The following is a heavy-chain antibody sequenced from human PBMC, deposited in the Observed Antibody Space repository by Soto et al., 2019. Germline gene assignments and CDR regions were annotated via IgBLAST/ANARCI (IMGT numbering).Heavy chain of an antibody. CDR1: GYTFTGHY. CDR3: AREEGSGYYNTYYYYGMDV. CDR2: INPNSGGT. D-gene: IGHD3-22*01. V-gene: IGHV1-2*04. J-gene: IGHJ6*02. Sequence: ASVKVSCKASGYTFTGHYMHWVRQAPGQGLEWMGWINPNSGGTNYAQKFQGWVTMTRDTSISTAYMELSRLRSDDTAVYYCAREEGSGYYNTYYYYGMDVWGQGTTVTVSS.